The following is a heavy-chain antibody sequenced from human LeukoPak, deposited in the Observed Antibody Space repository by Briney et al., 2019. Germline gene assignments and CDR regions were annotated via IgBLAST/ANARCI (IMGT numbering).Heavy chain of an antibody. V-gene: IGHV4-39*07. CDR2: IYYSGST. Sequence: PSETLSLTCTVSGGSISSSSYYWGWIRQPPGKGLEWIGSIYYSGSTYYNPSLKSRVTMSVDTSKNQFSLKLSSVTAADTAVYYCARVRGYSYGNNWFDPWGQGTLVTVSS. CDR1: GGSISSSSYY. D-gene: IGHD5-18*01. CDR3: ARVRGYSYGNNWFDP. J-gene: IGHJ5*02.